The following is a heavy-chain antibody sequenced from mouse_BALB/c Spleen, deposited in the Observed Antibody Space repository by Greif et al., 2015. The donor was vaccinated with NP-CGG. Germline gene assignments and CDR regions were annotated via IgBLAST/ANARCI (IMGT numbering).Heavy chain of an antibody. D-gene: IGHD2-2*01. CDR1: GFTFSNYW. CDR3: TPYGYGGGY. CDR2: IRLKSNNYAT. Sequence: EVQVVESGGGLVQPGGSMKLSCVASGFTFSNYWMNWVRQSPEKGLEWVAEIRLKSNNYATHYAESVKGRFTISRDDSKSSAYLQMNNLRAEDTGSYYCTPYGYGGGYWGQGTSVTVSS. V-gene: IGHV6-6*02. J-gene: IGHJ4*01.